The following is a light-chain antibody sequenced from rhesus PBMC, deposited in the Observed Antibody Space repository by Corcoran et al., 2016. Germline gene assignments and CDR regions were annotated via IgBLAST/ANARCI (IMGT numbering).Light chain of an antibody. CDR1: QDIKKE. J-gene: IGKJ4*01. Sequence: DIQMNQSPSSLSASVGDRVTVTCRARQDIKKELSWYQQKTGKAPTLLIYAASTLEAGVSARFSGSGSWTDFTLTINNLQPADFATYYCLQDYSTPLTFGGGTKVDIK. V-gene: IGKV1-94*01. CDR3: LQDYSTPLT. CDR2: AAS.